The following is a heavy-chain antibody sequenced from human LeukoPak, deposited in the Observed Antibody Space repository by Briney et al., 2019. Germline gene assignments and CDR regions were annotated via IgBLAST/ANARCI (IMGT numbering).Heavy chain of an antibody. CDR2: ISWNSGSI. J-gene: IGHJ4*02. V-gene: IGHV3-9*01. D-gene: IGHD3-10*01. Sequence: PGGSLRLSCAASGFTFDDYAMHWVRQAQGKGLEWVSGISWNSGSIGYADSVKGRFTISRDNDKNYLYLQVNSLRAEDTALYYCAKDGYSTMVRGLSPLDYWGQGTLVSVSS. CDR3: AKDGYSTMVRGLSPLDY. CDR1: GFTFDDYA.